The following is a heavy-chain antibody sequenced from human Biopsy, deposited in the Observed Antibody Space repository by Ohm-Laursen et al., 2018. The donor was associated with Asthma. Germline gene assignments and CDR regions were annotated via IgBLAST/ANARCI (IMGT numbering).Heavy chain of an antibody. CDR3: ARTYYDFLTGQVNDVFAI. Sequence: ASVKVSCNASGHTFISYAIHWVRQAPGQRLEWMGWINAGNGNTKYSQKFQGRVTITRDTSASTAYMELSSLRSEDTAVYYCARTYYDFLTGQVNDVFAIWGQGTMVTVSS. V-gene: IGHV1-3*01. J-gene: IGHJ3*02. CDR1: GHTFISYA. CDR2: INAGNGNT. D-gene: IGHD3-9*01.